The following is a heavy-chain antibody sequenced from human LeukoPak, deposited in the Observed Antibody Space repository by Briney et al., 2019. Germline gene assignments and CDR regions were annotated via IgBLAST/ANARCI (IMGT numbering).Heavy chain of an antibody. D-gene: IGHD6-13*01. V-gene: IGHV4-59*01. J-gene: IGHJ1*01. CDR1: GGXFSGYY. CDR2: IDYSGST. CDR3: ARSGGLYTSTWYFHR. Sequence: PSETLSLTCAVYGGXFSGYYCSWIRQPPGKGLEWIGYIDYSGSTIHNPSLKSRVTISVNTSKNQFSLQLTTVTAADTAVYYCARSGGLYTSTWYFHRWGQGTLVTVSS.